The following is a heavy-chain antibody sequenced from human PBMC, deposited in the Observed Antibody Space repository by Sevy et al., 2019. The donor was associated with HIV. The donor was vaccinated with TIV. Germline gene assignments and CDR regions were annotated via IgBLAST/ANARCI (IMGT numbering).Heavy chain of an antibody. D-gene: IGHD1-1*01. CDR3: AKAGGINWFYYYYGMDV. J-gene: IGHJ6*02. Sequence: GGSLRLSCAVSGVTFSDYAMSWVRQAPGKGLEWVSFFSGFGDKTYYADSVRGRFTISRDNSKNTLHLQMNSLRAEDTAVYYCAKAGGINWFYYYYGMDVWGQGTTVTVSS. V-gene: IGHV3-23*01. CDR2: FSGFGDKT. CDR1: GVTFSDYA.